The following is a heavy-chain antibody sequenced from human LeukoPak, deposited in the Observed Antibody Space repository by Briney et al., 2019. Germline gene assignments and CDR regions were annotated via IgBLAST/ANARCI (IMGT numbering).Heavy chain of an antibody. D-gene: IGHD3-3*01. J-gene: IGHJ4*02. Sequence: GGSLRLSCAASGFTFSSYSMNWVRQAPGKGLEWVSSISSSSSYIYYADSVKGRFTISRDNAKNSLYLQMNSLRAEDTAVYYCARDPHHLGDLWSGYHYFDYWVQGTVVTVSS. V-gene: IGHV3-21*01. CDR1: GFTFSSYS. CDR2: ISSSSSYI. CDR3: ARDPHHLGDLWSGYHYFDY.